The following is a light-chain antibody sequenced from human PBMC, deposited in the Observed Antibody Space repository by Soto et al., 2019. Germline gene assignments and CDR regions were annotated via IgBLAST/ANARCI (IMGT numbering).Light chain of an antibody. CDR1: ESVSSN. V-gene: IGKV3-15*01. CDR2: GAS. Sequence: EVVMTQSPATVSVSPQERASLCCMASESVSSNLAWYQQRPGQAPRLVLYGASTRATGIPARFSGGGSGTEFTLTISSLQSEDFAVYYCQQYNSWPPITFGQGTRLEIK. J-gene: IGKJ5*01. CDR3: QQYNSWPPIT.